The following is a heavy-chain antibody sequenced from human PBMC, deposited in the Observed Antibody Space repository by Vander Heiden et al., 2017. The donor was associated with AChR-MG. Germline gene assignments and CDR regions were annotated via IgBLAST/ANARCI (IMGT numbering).Heavy chain of an antibody. V-gene: IGHV4-39*01. Sequence: QLQLQESGPGLVKPSETLSLTCTVSGGPISSSSYYWGWIRQPPGKGLEWIGSIYYSGSTYYNPSLKSRVTISVDTSKNQCALKLSSVTAADTAVYYCARASYDCVSGYAYFDYWGQGTLVTVSS. CDR1: GGPISSSSYY. CDR2: IYYSGST. D-gene: IGHD3-3*01. CDR3: ARASYDCVSGYAYFDY. J-gene: IGHJ4*02.